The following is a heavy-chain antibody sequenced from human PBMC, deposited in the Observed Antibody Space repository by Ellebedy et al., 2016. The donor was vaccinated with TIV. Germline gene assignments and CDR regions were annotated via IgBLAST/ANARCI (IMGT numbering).Heavy chain of an antibody. V-gene: IGHV3-30-3*01. D-gene: IGHD3-10*02. CDR2: ISYDGSKK. CDR3: ARSGSVFGQLDK. Sequence: GESLKISXAASGFTFNTYAMHWLRQAPGKGLEWVALISYDGSKKYYADSVKGRFINSRDNSKNTLYLQMNSLRAEDTAVYYCARSGSVFGQLDKWGQGTLVTVSS. CDR1: GFTFNTYA. J-gene: IGHJ4*02.